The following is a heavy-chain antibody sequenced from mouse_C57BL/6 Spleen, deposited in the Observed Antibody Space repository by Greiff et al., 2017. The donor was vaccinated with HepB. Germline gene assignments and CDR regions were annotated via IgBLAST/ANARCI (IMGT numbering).Heavy chain of an antibody. CDR1: GYTFTSYW. CDR2: IDPSDSET. CDR3: ARDYGSPFWFAY. J-gene: IGHJ3*01. V-gene: IGHV1-52*01. Sequence: QVQLQQLGAELVRPGSSVKLSCKASGYTFTSYWMHWVKQRPIQGLEWIGNIDPSDSETHYNQKFKDKATLTVDKSSSTAYMQLSSLTSEDSAVYYCARDYGSPFWFAYWGQGTLVTVSA. D-gene: IGHD1-1*01.